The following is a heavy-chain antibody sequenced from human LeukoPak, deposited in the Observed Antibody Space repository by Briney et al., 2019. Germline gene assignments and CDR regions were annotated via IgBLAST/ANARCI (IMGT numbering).Heavy chain of an antibody. J-gene: IGHJ3*02. CDR2: IIPIFGTA. Sequence: GASVKVSCKASGGTFSSYAISWVRQAPGQGLEWMGGIIPIFGTANYAQKFQGRVTITTDESTSTAYMELSSLRSEDTAVYYCARGPRVFWSGYSRESVAFDIWGQGTMVTVSS. CDR3: ARGPRVFWSGYSRESVAFDI. D-gene: IGHD3-3*01. V-gene: IGHV1-69*05. CDR1: GGTFSSYA.